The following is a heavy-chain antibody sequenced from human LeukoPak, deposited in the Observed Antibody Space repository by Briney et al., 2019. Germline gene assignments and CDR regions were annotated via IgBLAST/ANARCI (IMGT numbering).Heavy chain of an antibody. J-gene: IGHJ3*02. D-gene: IGHD3-22*01. V-gene: IGHV1-2*02. Sequence: ASVKVSCKASGYTFTGYYMHWVRQAPEQGLEWMGWINPNSGGTNYAQKFQGRVTMTRNTSISTAYMELSRLRSDDTAVYYCAFYDSSGGPDAFDIWGQGTMVTVSS. CDR3: AFYDSSGGPDAFDI. CDR2: INPNSGGT. CDR1: GYTFTGYY.